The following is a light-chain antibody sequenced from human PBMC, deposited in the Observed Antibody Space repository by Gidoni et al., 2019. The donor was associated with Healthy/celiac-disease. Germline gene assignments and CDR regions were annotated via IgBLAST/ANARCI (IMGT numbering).Light chain of an antibody. Sequence: DIVMTQTPLSLSVTPGQPAAISCKSSQSLLHSDGKTYLYWYLQKPGQSPQLLNYEVSRRFSGVPDRFSGSGSGTDFTLKISRVEAEDVGVYYCMQGIHLWTFGQGTKVEIK. CDR1: QSLLHSDGKTY. CDR3: MQGIHLWT. V-gene: IGKV2-29*02. CDR2: EVS. J-gene: IGKJ1*01.